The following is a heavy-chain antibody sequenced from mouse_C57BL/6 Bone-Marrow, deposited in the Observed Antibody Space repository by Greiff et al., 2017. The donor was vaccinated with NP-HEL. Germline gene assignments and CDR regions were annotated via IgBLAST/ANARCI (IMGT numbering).Heavy chain of an antibody. CDR1: GYTFTSYG. V-gene: IGHV1-81*01. CDR2: IYPRSGNT. CDR3: ARTYDGYYEGWFAY. J-gene: IGHJ3*01. Sequence: VQLVESGAELARPGASVKPSCKASGYTFTSYGISWVKQRTGQGLEWIGEIYPRSGNTYYNEKFKGKATLTADKSSSTAYMELRSLTSEDSAVYFCARTYDGYYEGWFAYWGQGTLVTVSA. D-gene: IGHD2-3*01.